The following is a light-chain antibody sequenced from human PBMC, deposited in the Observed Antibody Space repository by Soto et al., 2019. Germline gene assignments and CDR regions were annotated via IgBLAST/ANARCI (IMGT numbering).Light chain of an antibody. CDR1: QSVSSSY. CDR3: QQYDTYSS. CDR2: GAS. J-gene: IGKJ1*01. Sequence: LELTPGTQCWKGGERATRSCRASQSVSSSYLAWYQQKPGQAPRLLIYGASSRATGIPDRFSGSGSGTDFTLTISSLHPDDFATYYCQQYDTYSSFGQGTKVDIK. V-gene: IGKV3-20*01.